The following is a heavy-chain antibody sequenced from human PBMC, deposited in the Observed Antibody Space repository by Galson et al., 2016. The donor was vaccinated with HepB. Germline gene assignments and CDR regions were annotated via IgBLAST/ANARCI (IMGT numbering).Heavy chain of an antibody. J-gene: IGHJ4*02. CDR3: ARKSYASGSYFLDY. Sequence: SETLSLTCAVSGDSINSTNWWSWVRQPPGKGLEWVGEIYHSGGTNRIPSLKSRVTISLDKSKNQFSLKLSSVTAADTAVYYCARKSYASGSYFLDYWGQGTLVTVSS. CDR2: IYHSGGT. D-gene: IGHD3-10*01. V-gene: IGHV4-4*02. CDR1: GDSINSTNW.